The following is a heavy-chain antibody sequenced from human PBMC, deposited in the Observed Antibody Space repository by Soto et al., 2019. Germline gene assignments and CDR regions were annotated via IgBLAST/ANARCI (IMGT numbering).Heavy chain of an antibody. CDR3: ARPAAGSNWFDP. V-gene: IGHV4-39*01. J-gene: IGHJ5*02. Sequence: PWETLSLTCTVSGGSISSSSYYWGWIRQPPGKGLEWIGSIYYSGSTYYNPSLKSRVTISVDTSKNQFSLKLSSVTAADTAVYYCARPAAGSNWFDPWGQGTLVTVSS. CDR1: GGSISSSSYY. D-gene: IGHD6-19*01. CDR2: IYYSGST.